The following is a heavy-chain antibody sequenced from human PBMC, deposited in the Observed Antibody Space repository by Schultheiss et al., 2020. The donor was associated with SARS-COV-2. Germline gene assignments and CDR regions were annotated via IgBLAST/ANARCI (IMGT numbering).Heavy chain of an antibody. CDR3: ATGRQYSSGCAISDH. Sequence: GGSLRLSCAASGFTVNKNYMNWVRQAPGKGLEWVSVIYSGGTTYYADSVKGRFTISRDNSKNTVYLQMNSVRVEDTAVYYCATGRQYSSGCAISDHWGQGTLVTVSS. CDR1: GFTVNKNY. V-gene: IGHV3-53*01. J-gene: IGHJ4*02. CDR2: IYSGGTT. D-gene: IGHD6-19*01.